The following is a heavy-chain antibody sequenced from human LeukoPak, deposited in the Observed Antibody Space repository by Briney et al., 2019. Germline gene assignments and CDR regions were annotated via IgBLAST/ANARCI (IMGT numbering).Heavy chain of an antibody. D-gene: IGHD2-2*01. CDR2: IYPGDSDT. CDR1: GYSFTSYW. J-gene: IGHJ5*02. V-gene: IGHV5-51*01. Sequence: GESLKISCKGYGYSFTSYWIGWVRQMPGKGLEWMGIIYPGDSDTRYSPSFQGQVTISADKSISTAYLQWSILKASDTAMYYCARQVVPAAMKNWFDPWGQGTLVTVSS. CDR3: ARQVVPAAMKNWFDP.